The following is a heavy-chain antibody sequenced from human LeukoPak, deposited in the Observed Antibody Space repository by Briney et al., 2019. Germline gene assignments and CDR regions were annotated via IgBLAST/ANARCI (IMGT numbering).Heavy chain of an antibody. V-gene: IGHV3-48*01. D-gene: IGHD2/OR15-2a*01. Sequence: GGSLRLSCVGSGFTFSSYSMNWVRQAPGKGLEWVSYISSSSTIYYADSVKGRFTISRDNDKDSLYLQMNSLRAEDTAVYYCARGKYYYYYGMDVWGQGTTVTVSS. CDR1: GFTFSSYS. J-gene: IGHJ6*02. CDR2: ISSSSTI. CDR3: ARGKYYYYYGMDV.